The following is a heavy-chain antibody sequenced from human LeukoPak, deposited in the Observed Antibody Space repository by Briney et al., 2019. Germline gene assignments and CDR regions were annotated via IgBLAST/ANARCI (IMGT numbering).Heavy chain of an antibody. CDR1: GYTLTELS. CDR2: FDPEDGET. J-gene: IGHJ4*02. D-gene: IGHD2-2*01. V-gene: IGHV1-24*01. CDR3: ATFSSIVVVPAAPFDY. Sequence: ASVKVSCKVSGYTLTELSMHWVRQAPGKGLEWMGGFDPEDGETIYAQKFQGGVTMTEDTSTDTVYMELSSLRSEDTAVYYCATFSSIVVVPAAPFDYWGQGTLVTVSS.